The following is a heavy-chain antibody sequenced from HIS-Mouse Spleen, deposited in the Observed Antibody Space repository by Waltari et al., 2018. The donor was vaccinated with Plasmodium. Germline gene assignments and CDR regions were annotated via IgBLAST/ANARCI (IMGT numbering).Heavy chain of an antibody. Sequence: QVQLQESGAGLVKPSQTLSLTCTVSGGSISSGGYYWSWIRQHPGKGLEWIGYIYYSGSTYYHPSLKSRVTISVDTSTNQFSLKLSSVTAADTAVYYCARDVANWGFGWFDPWGQGTLVTVSS. J-gene: IGHJ5*02. CDR2: IYYSGST. CDR1: GGSISSGGYY. D-gene: IGHD7-27*01. V-gene: IGHV4-31*03. CDR3: ARDVANWGFGWFDP.